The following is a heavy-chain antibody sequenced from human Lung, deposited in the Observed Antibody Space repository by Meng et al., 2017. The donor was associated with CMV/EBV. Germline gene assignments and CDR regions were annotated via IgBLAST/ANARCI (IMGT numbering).Heavy chain of an antibody. V-gene: IGHV3-11*04. CDR2: ISNSGSTI. CDR1: GFSFSNYY. D-gene: IGHD1-14*01. Sequence: SGFSFSNYYVTWIRQAPGKGLEWVSYISNSGSTIYYADSVRGRFTISRDNAKNSLYLQMNSLRAEDTAVYYCARSRTQPRSYYFDYWGQGALVTVSS. J-gene: IGHJ4*02. CDR3: ARSRTQPRSYYFDY.